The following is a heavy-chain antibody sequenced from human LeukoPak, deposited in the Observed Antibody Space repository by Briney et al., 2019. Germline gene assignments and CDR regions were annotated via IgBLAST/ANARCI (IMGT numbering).Heavy chain of an antibody. CDR3: AKGRLQLWRSFDY. J-gene: IGHJ4*02. Sequence: GGSLRLSCAASGFTFSSYAMSWVRQAPGKGLEWVSAISGSVGSTYYADSVKGRFTISRDNSKNTLYLQMNSLRAEDTAVYYCAKGRLQLWRSFDYWGQGTLVTVSS. V-gene: IGHV3-23*01. CDR2: ISGSVGST. D-gene: IGHD5-18*01. CDR1: GFTFSSYA.